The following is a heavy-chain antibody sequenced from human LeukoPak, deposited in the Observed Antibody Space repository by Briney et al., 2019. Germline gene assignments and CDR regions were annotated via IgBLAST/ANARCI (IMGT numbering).Heavy chain of an antibody. J-gene: IGHJ5*02. CDR3: ARSSSASFDP. D-gene: IGHD3-22*01. CDR2: ISYDGSNK. CDR1: GFTFSSYG. Sequence: GRSLRLSCAASGFTFSSYGMHWVRQAPGKGLEWVAVISYDGSNKYYADSVKGRFTISRDNSKNTLYLQMNNLRAEDTAVYYCARSSSASFDPWGQGTLVTVSS. V-gene: IGHV3-30*03.